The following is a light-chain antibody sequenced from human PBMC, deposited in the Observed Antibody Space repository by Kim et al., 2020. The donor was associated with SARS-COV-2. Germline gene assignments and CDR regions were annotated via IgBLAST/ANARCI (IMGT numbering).Light chain of an antibody. J-gene: IGLJ2*01. Sequence: GQTVSISCSGSSSNIGNNAVNWYQQHPGTAPKLLIYGFNDRPSGVPDRFSGSKSGTSASLAISGLQSEDEADYFCAAWDDSLDGLVFGGGTQLTVL. V-gene: IGLV1-44*01. CDR2: GFN. CDR1: SSNIGNNA. CDR3: AAWDDSLDGLV.